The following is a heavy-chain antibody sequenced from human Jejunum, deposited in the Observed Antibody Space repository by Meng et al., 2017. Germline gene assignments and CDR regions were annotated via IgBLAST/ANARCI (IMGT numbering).Heavy chain of an antibody. Sequence: QVQLVQSRAEVNNPGASLTVSCKTSGYTFTSYGNSWVRQAPGQGLEWMGWISVYHGNTNYAQKLQGRVTMTTDTSTSTAYMELRSLRSDDTAVYFCARDYSGTSYRYSDYWGQGTLVTVSS. J-gene: IGHJ4*02. CDR2: ISVYHGNT. V-gene: IGHV1-18*01. D-gene: IGHD1-26*01. CDR3: ARDYSGTSYRYSDY. CDR1: GYTFTSYG.